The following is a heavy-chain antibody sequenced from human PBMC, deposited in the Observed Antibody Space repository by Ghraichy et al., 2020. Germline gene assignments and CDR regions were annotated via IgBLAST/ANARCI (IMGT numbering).Heavy chain of an antibody. V-gene: IGHV3-64*01. CDR3: ARFFGRAFDI. CDR1: GFTFSSYA. D-gene: IGHD3-16*01. Sequence: GGSLRLSCAASGFTFSSYAMHWVRQAPGKGLEYVSAISSNGGSTYYANSVKGRFTISRDNSKNTLYLQMGSLRAEDMAVYYCARFFGRAFDIWGQGTMVTVSS. J-gene: IGHJ3*02. CDR2: ISSNGGST.